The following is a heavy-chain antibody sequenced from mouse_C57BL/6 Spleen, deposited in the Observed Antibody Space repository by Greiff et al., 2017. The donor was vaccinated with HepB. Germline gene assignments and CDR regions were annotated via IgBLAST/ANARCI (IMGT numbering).Heavy chain of an antibody. CDR3: ARRGQLRLQNYAMDY. D-gene: IGHD3-2*02. CDR2: INPNYGTT. J-gene: IGHJ4*01. Sequence: VQLQQSGAELVKPGASVKISCKASGYSFTDYNMNWVKQSNGKSLEWIGVINPNYGTTSYNQKFKGKATLTVDQSSSTAYMQLNSLTSEDSAVYYCARRGQLRLQNYAMDYWGQGTSVTVSS. CDR1: GYSFTDYN. V-gene: IGHV1-39*01.